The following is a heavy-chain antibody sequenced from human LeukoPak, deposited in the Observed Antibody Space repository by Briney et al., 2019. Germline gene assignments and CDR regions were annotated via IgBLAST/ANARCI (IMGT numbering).Heavy chain of an antibody. J-gene: IGHJ3*02. Sequence: SVKVSCKASGGTFSSYAISWVRQAPGQGLEWMGRIIPILGIANYAQKFQGRVTITAGKSTSTAYMELSSLRSEDTAVYYCARARSGDYGDLDAFDIWGQGTMVTVSS. V-gene: IGHV1-69*04. CDR3: ARARSGDYGDLDAFDI. D-gene: IGHD4-17*01. CDR2: IIPILGIA. CDR1: GGTFSSYA.